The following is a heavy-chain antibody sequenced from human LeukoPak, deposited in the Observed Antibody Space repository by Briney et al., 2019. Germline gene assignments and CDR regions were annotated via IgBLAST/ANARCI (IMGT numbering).Heavy chain of an antibody. CDR1: GFIYSSYA. Sequence: PGGSLPLSCAASGFIYSSYAMSWLRQAPGKGVEWVSTISGSGGSTYYAASEKGRLTISRDNSKNTLYLQMNSLRAEDTAVYYCANRHDTALYYWGQGTLVTVSS. V-gene: IGHV3-23*01. CDR3: ANRHDTALYY. CDR2: ISGSGGST. D-gene: IGHD5-18*01. J-gene: IGHJ4*02.